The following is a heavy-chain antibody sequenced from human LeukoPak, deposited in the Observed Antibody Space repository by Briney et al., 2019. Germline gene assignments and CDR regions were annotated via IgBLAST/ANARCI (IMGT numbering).Heavy chain of an antibody. CDR3: ARDPVATSKTGHNWFDP. D-gene: IGHD5-12*01. Sequence: GGSLRLSCAASGFTFSSYSMNWVRQAPGKGLEWVSYISSSSSTIYYADSVKGRFTISRDNAKNSLYLQMNSLRAEDTAVYYCARDPVATSKTGHNWFDPWGQGTLVTVSS. V-gene: IGHV3-48*01. CDR1: GFTFSSYS. J-gene: IGHJ5*02. CDR2: ISSSSSTI.